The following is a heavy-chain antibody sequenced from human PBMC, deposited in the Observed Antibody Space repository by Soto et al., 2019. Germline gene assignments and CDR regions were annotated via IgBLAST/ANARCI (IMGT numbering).Heavy chain of an antibody. V-gene: IGHV3-9*01. CDR1: GFTFDDYG. J-gene: IGHJ3*02. Sequence: EVQLVESGGGLVQPGRSLRLSCAASGFTFDDYGMHWVRRAPGKGLEWVSGISWNRGSIGYADSVKGRFTISRDNAKNSLYLQMNRQRAEDTALYYCAKAFMTTVTTGFDSWGQGTMVTVSS. CDR3: AKAFMTTVTTGFDS. CDR2: ISWNRGSI. D-gene: IGHD4-17*01.